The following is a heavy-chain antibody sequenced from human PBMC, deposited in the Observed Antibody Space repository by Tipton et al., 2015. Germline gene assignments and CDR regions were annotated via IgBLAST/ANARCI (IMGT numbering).Heavy chain of an antibody. D-gene: IGHD3-22*01. V-gene: IGHV1-2*02. CDR3: ARGISSLGYYFYGLDV. CDR1: GYTFTDYH. J-gene: IGHJ6*02. CDR2: INPYNGDT. Sequence: QLVQSGAEVKKPGASVKVSCKASGYTFTDYHMHWVRQAPGQGLEWMAWINPYNGDTDCAQKFQGRVTMSRDTSTSTADLELSRLRSDDTAVYYCARGISSLGYYFYGLDVWGQGTTVTVSS.